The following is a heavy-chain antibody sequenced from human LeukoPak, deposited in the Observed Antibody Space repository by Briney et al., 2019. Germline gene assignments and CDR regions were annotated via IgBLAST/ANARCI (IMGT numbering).Heavy chain of an antibody. J-gene: IGHJ4*02. V-gene: IGHV3-23*01. D-gene: IGHD5-18*01. Sequence: GSRRLSCEASGFTFGSHAMYWVRQAPGKGLEWVGGIFGSGGSPHYADPVKGRFTISRDNSRNTVYLQINSLRAEDTAVYYCGKTTVGYSSGQKPAWPVDYWGQGTLVTVSS. CDR1: GFTFGSHA. CDR3: GKTTVGYSSGQKPAWPVDY. CDR2: IFGSGGSP.